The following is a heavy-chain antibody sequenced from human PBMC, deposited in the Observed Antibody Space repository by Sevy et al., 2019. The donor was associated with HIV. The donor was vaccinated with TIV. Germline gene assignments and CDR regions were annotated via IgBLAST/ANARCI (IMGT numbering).Heavy chain of an antibody. Sequence: ASVKVSCKASGSTFSDDYIHWVRRAPGAGLEWLGWINSAGTNFAESFQGRVTMTRDESTNTAYMELNNLRADDAATCYCATSANLDTSWFDPWGQGTLVTVSS. J-gene: IGHJ5*02. CDR2: INSAGT. CDR1: GSTFSDDY. V-gene: IGHV1-2*02. CDR3: ATSANLDTSWFDP. D-gene: IGHD5-18*01.